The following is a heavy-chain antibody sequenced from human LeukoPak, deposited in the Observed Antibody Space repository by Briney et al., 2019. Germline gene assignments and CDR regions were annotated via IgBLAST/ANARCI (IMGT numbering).Heavy chain of an antibody. CDR3: ARENPSGYYNRPIDY. V-gene: IGHV4-59*01. CDR2: IYYSGST. J-gene: IGHJ4*02. CDR1: GASISSYY. Sequence: PSQTLSLTCTVSGASISSYYWSWIRQPPGKGLEWIGDIYYSGSTKYNPSLKSRVTMSVDTSKNQFSLKLSSVTAADTAIYYCARENPSGYYNRPIDYWGQGTLVTVSS. D-gene: IGHD3-22*01.